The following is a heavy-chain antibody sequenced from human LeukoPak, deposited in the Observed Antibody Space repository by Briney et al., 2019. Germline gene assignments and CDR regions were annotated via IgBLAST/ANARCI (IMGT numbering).Heavy chain of an antibody. J-gene: IGHJ4*02. D-gene: IGHD1-26*01. Sequence: PGESPMISCKGSGYSFISHWIAWLLQMPRRGVVGRVIINPGDSDTRYHPSFQGPGTISADKSISPAFLQRSSLTAADTGIFYCATTPTCGNARYFDYWGQGTMVTVSS. CDR2: INPGDSDT. CDR3: ATTPTCGNARYFDY. V-gene: IGHV5-51*01. CDR1: GYSFISHW.